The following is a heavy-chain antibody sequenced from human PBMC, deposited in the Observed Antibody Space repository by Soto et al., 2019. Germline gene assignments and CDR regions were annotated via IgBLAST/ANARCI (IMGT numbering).Heavy chain of an antibody. V-gene: IGHV3-15*01. J-gene: IGHJ5*02. Sequence: EVPLVESGGGLVRPGVSLRLSCAASGFTFSSAWMSWVRQAPGKGLEWVGRIKSKSDGGKAEYAAPVKGRFTVSRDDSNNLVNLQMDSLKTEDTALYACNTDRFSWGQGTLVTVSS. CDR2: IKSKSDGGKA. CDR3: NTDRFS. CDR1: GFTFSSAW.